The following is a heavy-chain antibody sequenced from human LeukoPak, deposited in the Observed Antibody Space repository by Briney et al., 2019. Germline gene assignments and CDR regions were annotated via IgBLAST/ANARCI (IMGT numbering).Heavy chain of an antibody. CDR2: IYPGDSDT. Sequence: GESLKISCKGSGYIFTSNWIGWVRQMPGKGLEWMGFIYPGDSDTRYSPSFQGQVPISADKYIRTAYLQWSSLKASDTAMYYCARRQVVVSATREDWFDLWGQGTLVTVSS. D-gene: IGHD2-15*01. CDR3: ARRQVVVSATREDWFDL. J-gene: IGHJ5*02. V-gene: IGHV5-51*01. CDR1: GYIFTSNW.